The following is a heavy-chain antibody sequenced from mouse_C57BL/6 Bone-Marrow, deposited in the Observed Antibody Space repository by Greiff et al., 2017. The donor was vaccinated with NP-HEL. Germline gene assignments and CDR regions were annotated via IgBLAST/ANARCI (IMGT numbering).Heavy chain of an antibody. Sequence: VKLMESGPGLVQPSQSLSITCTVSGFSLTSYGVHWVRQSPGKGLEWLGGIWSGGSTDYNAAFISRLSISKDKSNNQVFFKMNSLQADDTAIYYCASWGSSYNYFDYWGQGTTLTVSS. D-gene: IGHD1-1*01. CDR3: ASWGSSYNYFDY. CDR1: GFSLTSYG. J-gene: IGHJ2*01. CDR2: IWSGGST. V-gene: IGHV2-2*01.